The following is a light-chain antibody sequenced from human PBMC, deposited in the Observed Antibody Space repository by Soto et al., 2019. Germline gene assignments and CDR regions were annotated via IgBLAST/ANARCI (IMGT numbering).Light chain of an antibody. CDR2: DAS. Sequence: EIVLTQSPATLSLSPGARATLSCRASQSVSSYLAWYQQKPGQAPMLLIYDASNRATGIPARFSGSGSGTDVTLTSSSLEPDDFAVYYCQQRSDWPSTFGGGTKVQIK. CDR3: QQRSDWPST. CDR1: QSVSSY. J-gene: IGKJ4*01. V-gene: IGKV3-11*01.